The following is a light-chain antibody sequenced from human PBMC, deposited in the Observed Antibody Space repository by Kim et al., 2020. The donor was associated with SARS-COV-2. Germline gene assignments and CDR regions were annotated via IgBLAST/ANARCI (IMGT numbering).Light chain of an antibody. CDR3: NSRDCSGNHPYV. CDR2: GKN. J-gene: IGLJ1*01. CDR1: SLRSYY. V-gene: IGLV3-19*01. Sequence: SSELTQDPAVSVALGQTVRITCQGDSLRSYYASWYQQKPGQAPVLVIYGKNNRPSGIPDRFSGSSSGNTASLTITGAQAEDEADYYCNSRDCSGNHPYVFGTGTKVTVL.